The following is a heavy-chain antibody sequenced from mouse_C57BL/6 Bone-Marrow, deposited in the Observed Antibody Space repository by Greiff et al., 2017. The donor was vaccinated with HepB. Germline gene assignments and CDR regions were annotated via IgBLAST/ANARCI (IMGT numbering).Heavy chain of an antibody. V-gene: IGHV14-3*01. CDR3: ASPIPDYYGSSYGYFDV. J-gene: IGHJ1*03. Sequence: EVQLQQSVAELVRPGASVKLSCTASGFNIKNTYMHWVKQRPEQGLEWIGRIDPANGNTKYAPKFQGKATITADTSSNTAYLQLRSLTSYDTAIYYCASPIPDYYGSSYGYFDVWGTGTTVTVSS. CDR2: IDPANGNT. CDR1: GFNIKNTY. D-gene: IGHD1-1*01.